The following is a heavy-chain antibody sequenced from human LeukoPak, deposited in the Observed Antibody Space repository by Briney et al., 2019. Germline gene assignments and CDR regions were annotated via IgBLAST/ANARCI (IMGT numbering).Heavy chain of an antibody. V-gene: IGHV6-1*01. D-gene: IGHD6-19*01. CDR2: TYYRSKWYN. CDR1: GDSVSSNSAA. Sequence: SQTLSLTCAISGDSVSSNSAAWNWIRQSPSRGLEWLGRTYYRSKWYNDYAVSVKSRITINPDTSKNQFSLQLNSVTPEDTAVYYCARDLSAYSSGWYNNDNWFGPWGQGTLVTVSS. J-gene: IGHJ5*02. CDR3: ARDLSAYSSGWYNNDNWFGP.